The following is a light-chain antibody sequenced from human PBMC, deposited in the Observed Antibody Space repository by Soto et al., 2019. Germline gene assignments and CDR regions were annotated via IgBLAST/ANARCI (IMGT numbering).Light chain of an antibody. J-gene: IGKJ4*01. V-gene: IGKV3-11*01. CDR3: QQRRHWPLT. CDR1: QSVFNY. Sequence: EVVLTQSPATLSLSPGERATLSCRASQSVFNYLAWYQQKPGQAPRLLIDDASNRAAGIPARFSGSGSGTDFTPTISSLEPEDFAVYYCQQRRHWPLTFGGGTKVET. CDR2: DAS.